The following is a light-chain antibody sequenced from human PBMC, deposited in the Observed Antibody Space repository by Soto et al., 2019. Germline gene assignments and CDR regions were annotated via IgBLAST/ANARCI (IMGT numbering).Light chain of an antibody. J-gene: IGLJ1*01. CDR1: NNDIGNYDL. CDR2: AGS. CDR3: CSYAGTSTPYV. Sequence: QSALTQPASASGSPGQSITISCSGTNNDIGNYDLVSWYQHHPDKAPKLIIYAGSKRPSGVSTRFSGSKSANTASLTISGLQAEDEADYYCCSYAGTSTPYVFGTGTKLTVL. V-gene: IGLV2-23*01.